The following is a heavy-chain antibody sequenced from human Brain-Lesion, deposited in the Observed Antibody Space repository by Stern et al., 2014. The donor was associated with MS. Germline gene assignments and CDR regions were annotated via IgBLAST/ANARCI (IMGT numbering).Heavy chain of an antibody. CDR3: TRDVTVTGSTFFYYHGLDV. J-gene: IGHJ6*02. CDR2: VHHNGKT. CDR1: GDSVTSYY. D-gene: IGHD4-17*01. Sequence: QVQLQESGPGVVEPSETLALSCSVSGDSVTSYYWSWIRQPPGKGLEWIGYVHHNGKTEHNPSLKGRVAMSVDVSKNQFSLRLTSVTAADSAVYYCTRDVTVTGSTFFYYHGLDVWGQGATVIVSS. V-gene: IGHV4-59*02.